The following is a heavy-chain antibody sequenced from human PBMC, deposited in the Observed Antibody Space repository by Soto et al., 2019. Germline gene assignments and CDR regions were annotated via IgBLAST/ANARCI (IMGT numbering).Heavy chain of an antibody. CDR2: IIPIFGTA. D-gene: IGHD5-18*01. CDR1: GGTFSSYA. V-gene: IGHV1-69*13. Sequence: SVKVSCKASGGTFSSYAISWVRQAPGQGLEWMGGIIPIFGTANYAQKFQGRVTITADESTSTAYMELSSLRSEDTAVYYCATSYTVYSCGFGPYYFDYWGQGTLVPVSS. CDR3: ATSYTVYSCGFGPYYFDY. J-gene: IGHJ4*02.